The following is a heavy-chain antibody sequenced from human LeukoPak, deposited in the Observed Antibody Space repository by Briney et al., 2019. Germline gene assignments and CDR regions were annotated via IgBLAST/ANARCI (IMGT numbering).Heavy chain of an antibody. J-gene: IGHJ4*02. Sequence: PGGSLRLSCAASGFSFSTYSFSWVRQAPGKGLEWVSGISASGGDTFYADSVKGRFTISRDNSKNTLSLQMNSLRAEDTAVYYCAKYVGRGGEPFDYWGQGTLVTVSS. CDR2: ISASGGDT. V-gene: IGHV3-23*01. CDR3: AKYVGRGGEPFDY. D-gene: IGHD3-16*01. CDR1: GFSFSTYS.